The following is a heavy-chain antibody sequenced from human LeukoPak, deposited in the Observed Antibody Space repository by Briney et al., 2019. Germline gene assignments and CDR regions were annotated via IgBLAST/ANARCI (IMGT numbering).Heavy chain of an antibody. CDR1: GESFSGFY. CDR3: ARGPLGYCSSSTCHAPDY. D-gene: IGHD2-2*01. Sequence: SGTLSLTCAVYGESFSGFYWSWIRQPPGKGLEWIGEINHSGSTNYNPSLKSRVTMSVDTSKNQFSLTLSSVTAADTAVYYCARGPLGYCSSSTCHAPDYWGQGTLVTVSS. CDR2: INHSGST. V-gene: IGHV4-34*01. J-gene: IGHJ4*02.